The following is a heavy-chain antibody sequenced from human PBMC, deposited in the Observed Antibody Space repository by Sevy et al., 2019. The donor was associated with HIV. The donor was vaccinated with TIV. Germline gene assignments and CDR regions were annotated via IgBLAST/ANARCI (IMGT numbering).Heavy chain of an antibody. CDR3: ATHGIAAAGTYAEESDY. D-gene: IGHD6-13*01. Sequence: SETLSLTCTVSGGSIGSSSYYWGWIRQPPGKGLEWIGSIYYSRSTYYNPSLKSRVTISVDTSKNQFSLKLSSVTAADTAVYYGATHGIAAAGTYAEESDYWGQGTLVTVSS. CDR1: GGSIGSSSYY. CDR2: IYYSRST. V-gene: IGHV4-39*01. J-gene: IGHJ4*02.